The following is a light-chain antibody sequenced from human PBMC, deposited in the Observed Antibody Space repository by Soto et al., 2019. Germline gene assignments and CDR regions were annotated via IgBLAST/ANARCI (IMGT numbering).Light chain of an antibody. CDR2: DAS. J-gene: IGKJ1*01. Sequence: ILLTQSPYTLSLSPGGRALLSCRATQSVTNYIAWYQQRPGQAPRLLIYDASNRASGVPAKFSGSGSGTDFTLTISDLEPADFGLYYCQQRLNWPPNLGQGPKVDIK. CDR3: QQRLNWPPN. CDR1: QSVTNY. V-gene: IGKV3-11*01.